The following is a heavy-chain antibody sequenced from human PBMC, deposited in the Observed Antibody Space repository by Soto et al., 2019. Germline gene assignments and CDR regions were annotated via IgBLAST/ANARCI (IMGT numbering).Heavy chain of an antibody. CDR2: ISYSGSA. CDR3: ARGVRAAAGEFHH. CDR1: GGSISSGNYY. Sequence: SETLSLTCTVSGGSISSGNYYWSWIRQPPGKGLEWIGFISYSGSAYYNPSLKSRVTILVDTSKNQFSLNLSSMTTADTAVYYCARGVRAAAGEFHHWGQGSLVTVSS. V-gene: IGHV4-61*01. J-gene: IGHJ4*02. D-gene: IGHD6-13*01.